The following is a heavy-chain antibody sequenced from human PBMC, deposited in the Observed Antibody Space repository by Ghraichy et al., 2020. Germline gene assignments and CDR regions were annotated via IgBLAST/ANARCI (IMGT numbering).Heavy chain of an antibody. J-gene: IGHJ4*02. CDR2: ISSSGSTI. CDR3: AREAWLQYFDY. CDR1: GFTFSDYY. Sequence: LNISCAASGFTFSDYYMSWIRQAPGKGLEWVSYISSSGSTIYYADSVKGRFTISRDNAKNSLYLQMNSLRAEDTAVYYCAREAWLQYFDYWGQGTLVTVAS. V-gene: IGHV3-11*01. D-gene: IGHD5-24*01.